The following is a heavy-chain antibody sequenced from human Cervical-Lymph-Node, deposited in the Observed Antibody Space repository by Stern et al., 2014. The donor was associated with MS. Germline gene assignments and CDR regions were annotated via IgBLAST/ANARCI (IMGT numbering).Heavy chain of an antibody. CDR2: IIYSGSS. D-gene: IGHD3-10*01. V-gene: IGHV4-31*02. J-gene: IGHJ4*02. CDR3: ARFSLFGEYYFDS. Sequence: VQLVESGPGLVKPSHTLSLTCTASGGSITRGGDYWSWVRQRPGNGLEGVGYIIYSGSSYYNPFLKRRVTISVDTSKNQFSLRLTSVTAADTAVYYCARFSLFGEYYFDSWGQGTLVTVSS. CDR1: GGSITRGGDY.